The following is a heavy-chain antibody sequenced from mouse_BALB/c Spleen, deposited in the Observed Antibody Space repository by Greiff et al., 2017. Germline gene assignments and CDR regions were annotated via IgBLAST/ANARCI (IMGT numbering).Heavy chain of an antibody. CDR3: TRPSTMITTGFAY. CDR1: GYTFTSYW. D-gene: IGHD2-4*01. CDR2: IYPSDSYT. J-gene: IGHJ3*01. V-gene: IGHV1-69*02. Sequence: QVHVKQPGAELVRPGASVKLSCKASGYTFTSYWINWVKQRPGQGLEWIGNIYPSDSYTNYNQKFKDKATLTVDKSSSTAYMQLSSPTSEDSAVYYCTRPSTMITTGFAYWGQGTLVTVSA.